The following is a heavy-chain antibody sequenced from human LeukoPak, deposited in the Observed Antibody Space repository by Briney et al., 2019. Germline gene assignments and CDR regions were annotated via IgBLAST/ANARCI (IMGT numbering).Heavy chain of an antibody. Sequence: SETLSLTCTVSGGSISSSSYYWGWIRQPPGKGLEWIGSIYYSGSTYNNPSLKSRVTISVDTSKNQFSLKLSSVTAADTAVYYCARGTKYGSGSYYKGYNWFDPWGQGTLVTVSS. J-gene: IGHJ5*02. CDR3: ARGTKYGSGSYYKGYNWFDP. V-gene: IGHV4-39*07. CDR2: IYYSGST. CDR1: GGSISSSSYY. D-gene: IGHD3-10*01.